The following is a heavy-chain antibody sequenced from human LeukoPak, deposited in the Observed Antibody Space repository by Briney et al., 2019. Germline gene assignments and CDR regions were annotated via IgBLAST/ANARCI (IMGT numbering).Heavy chain of an antibody. D-gene: IGHD2-2*01. CDR1: GGSISSSSYY. J-gene: IGHJ4*02. Sequence: SETLSLTCTVSGGSISSSSYYWGWIRQPPGKGLEWIESIYYSGSTYYNPSLKSRVTISVDTSKNQFSLKLSSVTAADTAVYYCARNQGEVPAATVVDYWGQGTLVTVSS. V-gene: IGHV4-39*07. CDR2: IYYSGST. CDR3: ARNQGEVPAATVVDY.